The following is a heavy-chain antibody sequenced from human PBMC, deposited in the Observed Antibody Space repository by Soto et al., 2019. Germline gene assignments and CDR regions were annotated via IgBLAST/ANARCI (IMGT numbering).Heavy chain of an antibody. CDR3: ARLGIVVVPAAQLIKGAFAI. Sequence: QVQLQESGPGLVKPSQTLSLTCTVSGGSISSGGYYWSWIRQHPGKGLEWIGYIYYSGSTYYNPSLKSRVTISVDTSKNQFSLKLSSVTAADTAVYYCARLGIVVVPAAQLIKGAFAIWGQGTMVTVSS. V-gene: IGHV4-31*03. D-gene: IGHD2-2*01. J-gene: IGHJ3*02. CDR1: GGSISSGGYY. CDR2: IYYSGST.